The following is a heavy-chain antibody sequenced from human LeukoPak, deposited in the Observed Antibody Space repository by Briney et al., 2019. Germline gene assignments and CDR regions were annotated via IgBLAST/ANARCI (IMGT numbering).Heavy chain of an antibody. J-gene: IGHJ6*02. D-gene: IGHD6-19*01. V-gene: IGHV4-4*07. CDR3: ARGLGGAVAGTYYYYYGMDV. CDR2: IYTSGST. Sequence: SETLSLTCTVSGGSISSYYWSWIRQPAGKGLEWIGRIYTSGSTYYNPSLKSRVTMSVDTSKNQFSLKLSSVTAADTAVYYCARGLGGAVAGTYYYYYGMDVWGQGTTVTVSS. CDR1: GGSISSYY.